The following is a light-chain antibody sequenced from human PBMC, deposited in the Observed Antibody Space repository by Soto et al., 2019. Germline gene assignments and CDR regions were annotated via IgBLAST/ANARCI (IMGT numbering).Light chain of an antibody. J-gene: IGKJ4*01. CDR1: QSVLYRSNNKNY. V-gene: IGKV4-1*01. CDR3: QQSYSTPT. Sequence: DIVMTQSPDSLAVSLGERATINCKSSQSVLYRSNNKNYLAWYQKKVGQPPKLLIYWASTRESGVPDRFSGSVSGTEFTLTISSLQTEDVAVYYCQQSYSTPTFGGGNKVEIK. CDR2: WAS.